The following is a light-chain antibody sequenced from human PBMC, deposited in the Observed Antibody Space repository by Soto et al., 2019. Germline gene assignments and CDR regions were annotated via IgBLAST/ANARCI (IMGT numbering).Light chain of an antibody. CDR1: SSDVGGYNY. CDR3: AAWDDSLNAYV. V-gene: IGLV2-8*01. J-gene: IGLJ1*01. CDR2: EVN. Sequence: QSVLTQPPSASGSPGQSVAISCTGTSSDVGGYNYVSWYQQHPGKAPKLMIYEVNKRPSGVPDRFSGSKSGNTASLTVSGLQAEDEADYYCAAWDDSLNAYVFGTGTKVTVL.